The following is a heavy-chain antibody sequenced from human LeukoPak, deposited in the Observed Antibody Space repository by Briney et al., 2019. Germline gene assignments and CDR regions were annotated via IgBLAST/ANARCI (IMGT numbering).Heavy chain of an antibody. J-gene: IGHJ3*01. V-gene: IGHV3-21*01. D-gene: IGHD5-12*01. CDR1: GFTFSSYS. CDR3: ARVKEASAFDV. CDR2: ISRTGSYI. Sequence: GGSLRLSCAASGFTFSSYSMNWVRQAPGKGLEWVSSISRTGSYIYYADLVKGRFTISRDNAKNPLYLQMNSLRAEDTAVYYCARVKEASAFDVWGQGTMVTVSS.